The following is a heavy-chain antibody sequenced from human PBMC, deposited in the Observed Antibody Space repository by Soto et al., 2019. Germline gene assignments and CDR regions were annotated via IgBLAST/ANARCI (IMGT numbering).Heavy chain of an antibody. CDR3: AGFWSGYYTGYYYYYGMDV. CDR2: IYYSGST. V-gene: IGHV4-39*01. CDR1: GGSISSSSYY. D-gene: IGHD3-3*01. Sequence: PSETLSLTCAVSGGSISSSSYYWGWIRQPPGKGLEWIGSIYYSGSTYYNPSLKSRVTISVDTSKNQFSLKLSSVTAADTAVYYCAGFWSGYYTGYYYYYGMDVWGQGTTVTVS. J-gene: IGHJ6*02.